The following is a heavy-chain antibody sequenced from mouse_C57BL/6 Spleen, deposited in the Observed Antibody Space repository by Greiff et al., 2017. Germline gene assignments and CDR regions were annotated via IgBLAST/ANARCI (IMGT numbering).Heavy chain of an antibody. CDR1: GYTFTSYW. CDR3: ARSPYYGSSPWFAY. CDR2: IDPSDSYT. D-gene: IGHD1-1*01. Sequence: QVQLKQPGAELVKPGASVKLSCKASGYTFTSYWMQWVKQRPGQGLEWIGEIDPSDSYTNYNQKFKGKATLTVDTSSSTAYMQLSSLTSEDSAVYYCARSPYYGSSPWFAYWGQGTLVTVSA. V-gene: IGHV1-50*01. J-gene: IGHJ3*01.